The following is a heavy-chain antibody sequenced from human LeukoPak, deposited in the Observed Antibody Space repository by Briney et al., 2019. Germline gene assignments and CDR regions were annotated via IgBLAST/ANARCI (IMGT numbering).Heavy chain of an antibody. Sequence: ASVNVSCKASGYTFSGYYMHWVRQAPGQGLEWMGWINPNSGGTNYAQKFQGRVTMTRDTSISTAYMELSRLRSDDTAVYYCARDSGSYYFTGDYWGQGTLVTVSS. J-gene: IGHJ4*02. V-gene: IGHV1-2*02. D-gene: IGHD1-26*01. CDR3: ARDSGSYYFTGDY. CDR1: GYTFSGYY. CDR2: INPNSGGT.